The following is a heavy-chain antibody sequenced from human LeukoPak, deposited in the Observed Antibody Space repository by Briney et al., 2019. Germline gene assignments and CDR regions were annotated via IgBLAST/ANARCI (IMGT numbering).Heavy chain of an antibody. D-gene: IGHD3-16*02. V-gene: IGHV4-39*02. CDR3: ARDRAYDYVWGSYRSLDY. CDR2: IYYSGST. CDR1: GGSISSRSYY. J-gene: IGHJ4*02. Sequence: SETLSLTCTVSGGSISSRSYYWGWIRQPPGKGLEWIGIIYYSGSTYSNPSLRSRVTISVDTSKNQFSLKLSSVTAADTAVYYCARDRAYDYVWGSYRSLDYWGQGTLVTVSS.